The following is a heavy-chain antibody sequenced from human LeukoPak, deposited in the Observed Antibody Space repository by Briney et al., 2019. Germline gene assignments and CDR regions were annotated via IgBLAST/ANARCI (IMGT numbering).Heavy chain of an antibody. V-gene: IGHV1-3*01. J-gene: IGHJ4*02. Sequence: EASVKVSCKASGYTFTSYAMHWVRQAPGQRPEWMGWINAGNGNTKYSQKFQGRVTITRDTSASTAYMELSSLRSEDTAVYYCARADDSSGYYYDPPFDYWGQGTLVTVSS. CDR3: ARADDSSGYYYDPPFDY. CDR2: INAGNGNT. D-gene: IGHD3-22*01. CDR1: GYTFTSYA.